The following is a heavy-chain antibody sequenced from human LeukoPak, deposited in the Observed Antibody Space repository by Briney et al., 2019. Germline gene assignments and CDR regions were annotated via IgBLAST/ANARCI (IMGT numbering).Heavy chain of an antibody. CDR3: AREAYVLRFLEWPQNWFDP. CDR1: GYTFTIYA. D-gene: IGHD3-3*01. Sequence: GASVTVSFTASGYTFTIYAMHWVRQAPGQRLEWMGWINAGNGNTKYSQKFQGRVTITRDTSASTAYMELSSLRSEDTAVYYCAREAYVLRFLEWPQNWFDPWGQGTLVTVSS. J-gene: IGHJ5*02. CDR2: INAGNGNT. V-gene: IGHV1-3*01.